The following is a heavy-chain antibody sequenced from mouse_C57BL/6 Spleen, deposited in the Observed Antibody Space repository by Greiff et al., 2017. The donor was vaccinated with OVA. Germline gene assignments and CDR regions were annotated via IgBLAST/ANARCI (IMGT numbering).Heavy chain of an antibody. V-gene: IGHV1-50*01. CDR3: ARGRYYYGSRDFDY. J-gene: IGHJ2*01. Sequence: QVQLKESGAELVKPGASVKLSCKASGYTFTSYWMQWVKQRPGQGLEWIGEIDPSDSYTNYNQKFKGKATLTVDTSSSTAYMQLSSLTSEDSAVYYCARGRYYYGSRDFDYWGQGTTLTVSS. CDR1: GYTFTSYW. D-gene: IGHD1-1*01. CDR2: IDPSDSYT.